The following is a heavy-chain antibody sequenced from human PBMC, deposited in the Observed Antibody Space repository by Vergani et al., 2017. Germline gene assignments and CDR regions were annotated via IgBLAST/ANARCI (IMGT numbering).Heavy chain of an antibody. Sequence: QVQLQQWGAGLLKPSETLSLTCAVYGGSFSGYYWSWIRQPPGKGLEWIGEINHSGSTNYNPSLKSRVTISVDTSKNQFSLKLSSVTAADTAVYYCARGYSGYLFDYWGQGTLVTVSS. V-gene: IGHV4-34*01. CDR3: ARGYSGYLFDY. J-gene: IGHJ4*02. D-gene: IGHD5-12*01. CDR1: GGSFSGYY. CDR2: INHSGST.